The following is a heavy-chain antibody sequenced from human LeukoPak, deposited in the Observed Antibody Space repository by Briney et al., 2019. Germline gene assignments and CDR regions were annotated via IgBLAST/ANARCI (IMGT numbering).Heavy chain of an antibody. J-gene: IGHJ5*02. Sequence: PSETLSLTCTVSGGSISSGDYYWSWIRQPPGKGLEWIGYIYYSGSTYCNPSLKSRVTISVDTSKNQFSLKLSSVTAADTAVYYCARAVHCSSTSCYMGLDWFDPWGQGTLVTVSS. CDR3: ARAVHCSSTSCYMGLDWFDP. V-gene: IGHV4-30-4*01. CDR1: GGSISSGDYY. CDR2: IYYSGST. D-gene: IGHD2-2*02.